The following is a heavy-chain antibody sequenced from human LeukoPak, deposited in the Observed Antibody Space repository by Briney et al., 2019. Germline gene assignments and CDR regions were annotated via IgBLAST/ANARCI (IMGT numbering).Heavy chain of an antibody. CDR2: ISAYNGNT. D-gene: IGHD3-3*01. Sequence: ASVKXSCKASGYTFTSYGISWVRQAPGQGLEWMGWISAYNGNTNYAQKLQGRVTMTTDTSTSTAYMELRSLRSDDTAVYYCAREYYDFWSGYQNYYYYYMDVWGKGTTVTVSS. J-gene: IGHJ6*03. V-gene: IGHV1-18*01. CDR3: AREYYDFWSGYQNYYYYYMDV. CDR1: GYTFTSYG.